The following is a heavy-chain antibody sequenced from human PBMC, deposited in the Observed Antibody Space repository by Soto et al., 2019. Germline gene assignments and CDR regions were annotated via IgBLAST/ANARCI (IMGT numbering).Heavy chain of an antibody. CDR1: GDTFTFYS. CDR3: ASSYGSGYRAFDY. D-gene: IGHD3-10*01. CDR2: INPILSMS. Sequence: QVQLVQSGAEVKQPGSSVRVSCKASGDTFTFYSINWVRQAPGLGLEWMGRINPILSMSNYAQRFQGRVTMTADKSTSTAYMELSRLRSEDTAMYYCASSYGSGYRAFDYWGQGALVTVSS. J-gene: IGHJ4*02. V-gene: IGHV1-69*02.